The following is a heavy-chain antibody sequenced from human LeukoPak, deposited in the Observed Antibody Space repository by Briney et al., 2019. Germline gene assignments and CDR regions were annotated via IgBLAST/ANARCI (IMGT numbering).Heavy chain of an antibody. CDR1: GLTFSSYA. J-gene: IGHJ5*02. CDR3: AKDRGFGEFDP. V-gene: IGHV3-23*01. D-gene: IGHD3-10*01. Sequence: GGSLRLSCAASGLTFSSYAMSWVRQAPGKGLEWVSSISGSGGSTYYADSVKGRFTISRDNSKNTLYLQMNSLRAEDTAVYYCAKDRGFGEFDPWGQGTLVTVSS. CDR2: ISGSGGST.